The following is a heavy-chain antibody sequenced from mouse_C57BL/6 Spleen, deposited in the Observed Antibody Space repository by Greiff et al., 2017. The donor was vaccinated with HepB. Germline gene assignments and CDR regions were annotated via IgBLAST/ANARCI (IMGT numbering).Heavy chain of an antibody. J-gene: IGHJ2*01. CDR1: GYTFTDYE. D-gene: IGHD2-3*01. Sequence: QVQLKESGAELVRPGASVTLSCKASGYTFTDYEMHWVKQTPVHGLEWIGAIDPETGGTAYNQKFKGKAILTADKSSSTAYMELRSLTSEDSAVDYCTRSPDGYYGYWGQGTTLTVSS. V-gene: IGHV1-15*01. CDR2: IDPETGGT. CDR3: TRSPDGYYGY.